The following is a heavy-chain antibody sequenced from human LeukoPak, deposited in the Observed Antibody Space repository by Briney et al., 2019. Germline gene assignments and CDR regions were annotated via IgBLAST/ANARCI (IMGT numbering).Heavy chain of an antibody. D-gene: IGHD3-3*01. CDR1: GYSFTSYW. CDR3: ARGLRPPYYDFWSGSYYFDY. CDR2: GYPGDSDT. V-gene: IGHV5-51*01. J-gene: IGHJ4*02. Sequence: GESLKISCKGSGYSFTSYWIGWVRQTPGKGLEWMGIGYPGDSDTRYSPSFQGQATISADKSISTAYLQWSSLKASDTAMYYCARGLRPPYYDFWSGSYYFDYWGQGTLVTVSS.